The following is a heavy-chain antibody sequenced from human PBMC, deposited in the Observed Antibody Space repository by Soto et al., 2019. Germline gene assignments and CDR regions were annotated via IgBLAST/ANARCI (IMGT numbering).Heavy chain of an antibody. D-gene: IGHD3-9*01. J-gene: IGHJ4*02. Sequence: SETLSLTCTVSGGSINSGNYLWSWIRQPPGKGLEWIGYMYHSGNTYYNPSLKSRVIISVDTSKNQFSLILSSVTAADTAVYYCARVLGDDLLTGYSDVDTALGVFDFWGRGTLVTVSS. CDR2: MYHSGNT. CDR3: ARVLGDDLLTGYSDVDTALGVFDF. CDR1: GGSINSGNYL. V-gene: IGHV4-30-4*01.